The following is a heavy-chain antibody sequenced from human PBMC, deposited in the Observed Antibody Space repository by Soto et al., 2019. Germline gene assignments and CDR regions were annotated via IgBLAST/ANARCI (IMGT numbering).Heavy chain of an antibody. CDR1: GGTISGYY. CDR3: ARLIAAAGPGPFDP. D-gene: IGHD6-13*01. J-gene: IGHJ5*02. CDR2: IYYSGST. Sequence: SXTLCLTCTVSGGTISGYYWSWIRQPPGKGLEWSGYIYYSGSTNYNPSLKSRVTISVDTSKNQFSLKLSSVTAADTAVYHCARLIAAAGPGPFDPWGQGTLVTVSS. V-gene: IGHV4-59*08.